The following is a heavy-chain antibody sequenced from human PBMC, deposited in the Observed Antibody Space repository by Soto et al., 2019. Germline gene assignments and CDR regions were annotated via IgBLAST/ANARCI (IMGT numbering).Heavy chain of an antibody. Sequence: GGSLRLSCVASGFTFNNYWMHWVRQAPGKGPVWVSRINSEGSNTGYADSVKGRFTISRDNAKNTLYLQMNSLRAEDTAVYHCARGTPRAPPTSRYGMDVWGQGTTVTVSS. CDR1: GFTFNNYW. CDR2: INSEGSNT. V-gene: IGHV3-74*01. CDR3: ARGTPRAPPTSRYGMDV. D-gene: IGHD6-6*01. J-gene: IGHJ6*02.